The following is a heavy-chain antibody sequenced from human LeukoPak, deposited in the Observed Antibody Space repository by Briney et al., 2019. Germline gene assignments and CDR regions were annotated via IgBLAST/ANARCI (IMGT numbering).Heavy chain of an antibody. CDR1: GFTFSSYS. CDR2: ISSSSSYI. CDR3: AKGTPQRMVRGPLDY. Sequence: PGGSLRLSCAASGFTFSSYSMNWVRQAPGKGLEWVSSISSSSSYIYYADSVKGRFTISRDNSKNTLYLQMNSLRAEDTAVYYCAKGTPQRMVRGPLDYWGQGTLVTVSS. V-gene: IGHV3-21*04. J-gene: IGHJ4*02. D-gene: IGHD3-10*01.